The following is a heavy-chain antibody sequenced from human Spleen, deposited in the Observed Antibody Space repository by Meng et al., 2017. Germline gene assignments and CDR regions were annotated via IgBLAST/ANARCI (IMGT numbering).Heavy chain of an antibody. CDR2: IVPIFGTA. CDR3: ARVGTHYGPYNWYFDL. Sequence: QVRQVQTGGEVKKPGSSVKVSCKASGGTFSSYAISWVRQAPGQGLEWMGGIVPIFGTANYAQKFQGRVTITTDESTSTAYMELSSLRSEDTAVYYCARVGTHYGPYNWYFDLWGRGTLVTVSS. CDR1: GGTFSSYA. D-gene: IGHD3-16*01. V-gene: IGHV1-69*01. J-gene: IGHJ2*01.